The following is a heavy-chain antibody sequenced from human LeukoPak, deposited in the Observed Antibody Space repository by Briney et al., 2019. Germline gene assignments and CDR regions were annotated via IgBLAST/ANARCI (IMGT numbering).Heavy chain of an antibody. V-gene: IGHV7-4-1*02. J-gene: IGHJ4*02. CDR2: INTDTGNP. Sequence: ASVKVSCKASGYSFTNYAMNWVRQAPGQGLEWMGWINTDTGNPTYAQGFTGRFVFSLDTSVSTAYLQISSLKAEDAALYYCARNQYCSSTNCYGGRGALDFWGQGTLLTVSS. D-gene: IGHD2-2*01. CDR3: ARNQYCSSTNCYGGRGALDF. CDR1: GYSFTNYA.